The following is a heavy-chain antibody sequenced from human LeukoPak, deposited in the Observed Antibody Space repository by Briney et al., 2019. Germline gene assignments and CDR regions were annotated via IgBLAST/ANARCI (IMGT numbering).Heavy chain of an antibody. CDR2: IKHSGST. Sequence: SETLSLTCAVYGGSFSGYYWSWIRQPPGKGLEWIGEIKHSGSTNYNPSRKSRLTISVDTSKNQFSLKLSSVTAADTAVYYCARDSRGLYSGSGFQHWGQGTLVTVSS. J-gene: IGHJ1*01. CDR1: GGSFSGYY. V-gene: IGHV4-34*01. D-gene: IGHD3-10*01. CDR3: ARDSRGLYSGSGFQH.